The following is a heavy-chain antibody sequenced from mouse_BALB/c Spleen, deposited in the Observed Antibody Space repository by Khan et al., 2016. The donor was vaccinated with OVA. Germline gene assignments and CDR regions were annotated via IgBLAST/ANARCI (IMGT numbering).Heavy chain of an antibody. Sequence: EVQLQESGPGLVKPSQSLSLTCTVTGYSITSGYAWNWLRQFPGNKLEWMGYISYSGVTSYTPSLKSRISITRDTSKNQFFLQLNSVTNEDTATYYCARGNYYGYYFDYWGQGTTLTVAS. CDR3: ARGNYYGYYFDY. CDR1: GYSITSGYA. V-gene: IGHV3-2*02. J-gene: IGHJ2*01. CDR2: ISYSGVT. D-gene: IGHD1-1*01.